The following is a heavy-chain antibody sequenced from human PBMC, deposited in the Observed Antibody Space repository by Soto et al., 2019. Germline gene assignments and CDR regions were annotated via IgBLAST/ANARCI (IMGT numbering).Heavy chain of an antibody. CDR2: ISPSDSHA. D-gene: IGHD4-4*01. J-gene: IGHJ5*02. CDR1: GYSFSNSW. CDR3: ARQSNYIGES. Sequence: GESLKISCKGSGYSFSNSWIGWVRQMPGKGLEWMGIISPSDSHATYSPSFQGQVTISTDESISTAYLQWSSLKASDTAMYYCARQSNYIGESWGQGTLVTVSS. V-gene: IGHV5-51*01.